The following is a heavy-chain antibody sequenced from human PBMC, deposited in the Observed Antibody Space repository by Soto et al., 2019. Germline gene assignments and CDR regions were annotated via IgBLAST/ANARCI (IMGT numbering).Heavy chain of an antibody. J-gene: IGHJ6*01. CDR3: ARDTGRAEPQHYDFDGMDV. CDR1: VYTFTSYA. V-gene: IGHV1-3*01. Sequence: ASVKVSCKASVYTFTSYAMHWVRQAPGRRLEWMGWINAGNGNTKYSQKFQGRVTITRDTSARTAYMELSSLRSEDKAVHYCARDTGRAEPQHYDFDGMDVWGRGTTETVSS. CDR2: INAGNGNT. D-gene: IGHD6-13*01.